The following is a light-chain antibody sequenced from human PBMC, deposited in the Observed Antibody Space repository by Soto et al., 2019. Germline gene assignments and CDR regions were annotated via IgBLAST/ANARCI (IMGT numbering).Light chain of an antibody. J-gene: IGKJ1*01. Sequence: EIVLTQSPGTLSLPPGERATLSCRASQSVSSSYLAWYQQKPGQAPRLLIYDASIRATGIPDRFSGSGSGTDFSLTISRLEPEDFAVYYCQQYGSSPRTFGQGTKVEIK. CDR3: QQYGSSPRT. CDR2: DAS. CDR1: QSVSSSY. V-gene: IGKV3-20*01.